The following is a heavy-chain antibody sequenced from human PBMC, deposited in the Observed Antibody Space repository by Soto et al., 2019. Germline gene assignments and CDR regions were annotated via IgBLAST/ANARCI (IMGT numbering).Heavy chain of an antibody. CDR3: ARVGAGAAAGTRYYYGMDV. Sequence: PSETLSLTCTVSGGSISSDDYYWGWIRQPPGKGLEWIGYIYYSGYTFDNPSLTSRVTLSVDTSKNQFSLKLTSVTAADTAVYYCARVGAGAAAGTRYYYGMDVWGQGTTVTVSS. J-gene: IGHJ6*02. D-gene: IGHD6-13*01. CDR1: GGSISSDDYY. V-gene: IGHV4-30-4*01. CDR2: IYYSGYT.